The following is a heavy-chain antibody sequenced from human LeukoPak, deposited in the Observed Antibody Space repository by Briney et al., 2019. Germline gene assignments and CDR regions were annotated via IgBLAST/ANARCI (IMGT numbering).Heavy chain of an antibody. J-gene: IGHJ6*03. CDR3: AKEDLPYYHYYMDV. CDR1: GFTFSSYG. V-gene: IGHV3-30*18. Sequence: PGGSLRLSCAASGFTFSSYGMHWVRQAPGKGLEWVAVISYDGSNKYYADSVKGRFTISRDNSKNTLYLQMNSVRAEDTAVYYCAKEDLPYYHYYMDVWGKGTTVTVSS. CDR2: ISYDGSNK.